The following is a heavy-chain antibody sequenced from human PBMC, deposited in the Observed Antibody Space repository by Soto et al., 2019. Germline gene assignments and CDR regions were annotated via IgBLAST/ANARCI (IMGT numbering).Heavy chain of an antibody. CDR2: IYNSGST. J-gene: IGHJ4*02. CDR1: GGYVSSGSYH. CDR3: ARESDSGSYYFDY. D-gene: IGHD3-10*01. V-gene: IGHV4-61*03. Sequence: SETLSLTCTVSGGYVSSGSYHCSRIRQPPGKGLEWIGYIYNSGSTNYNPSLKSRVTISVDTSKNHFSLRMSSVTAADTAVYYCARESDSGSYYFDYWGRGTLVTVSS.